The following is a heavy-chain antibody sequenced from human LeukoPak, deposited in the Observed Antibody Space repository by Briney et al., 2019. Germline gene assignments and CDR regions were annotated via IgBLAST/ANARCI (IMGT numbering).Heavy chain of an antibody. Sequence: GGSLRLSCAASGFTFSNAWMSWVRQAPGKGLDWVSFIRFDGGHKYYADSVKGRFAISRDNAKNPLYLQMNSLRAEDTAVYYCARDSRNIGQNFDYWGQGTLVTVSS. CDR3: ARDSRNIGQNFDY. CDR2: IRFDGGHK. CDR1: GFTFSNAW. V-gene: IGHV3-30*02. J-gene: IGHJ4*02. D-gene: IGHD2/OR15-2a*01.